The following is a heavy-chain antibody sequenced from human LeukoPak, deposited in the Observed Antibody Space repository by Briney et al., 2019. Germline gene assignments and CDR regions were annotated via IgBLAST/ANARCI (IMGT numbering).Heavy chain of an antibody. CDR3: STQMVGATTIDP. D-gene: IGHD1-26*01. CDR1: AFTFSSYW. V-gene: IGHV3-7*01. Sequence: GGSLRLFCAASAFTFSSYWMSWFRQDPGEGLEGLANLKQDGTEKYYLDSVKRRFAISRDNAKNSLYLQMNSLIAADAAAYYCSTQMVGATTIDPCGYRTLVSVSS. CDR2: LKQDGTEK. J-gene: IGHJ5*02.